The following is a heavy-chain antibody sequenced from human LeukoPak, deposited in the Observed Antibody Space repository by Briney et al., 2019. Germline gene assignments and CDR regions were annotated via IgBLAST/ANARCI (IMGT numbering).Heavy chain of an antibody. CDR3: ESMYGVDY. CDR2: VSSSSSNI. CDR1: GFIFSSYS. V-gene: IGHV3-21*05. J-gene: IGHJ4*02. Sequence: TGGSLRLSCVASGFIFSSYSMNWVRQAPGKGLEWISHVSSSSSNIYYADSVKGRFTISRDNAKNSLYLQMNSLRAEDTAVYYCESMYGVDYWGQGTLVTVSS. D-gene: IGHD4-17*01.